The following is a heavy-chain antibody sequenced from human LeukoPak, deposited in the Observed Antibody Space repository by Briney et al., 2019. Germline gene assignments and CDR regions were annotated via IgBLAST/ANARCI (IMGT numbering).Heavy chain of an antibody. CDR2: INPNSGGT. J-gene: IGHJ4*02. CDR3: ARGRGDILTGYYIYYFDY. Sequence: GASVKVSCKASGYTFTGYYMHWVRQAPGQGLEWMGWINPNSGGTNYAQKFQGRVTMTRDTSISTAYMELSRLRSDDTAVYYCARGRGDILTGYYIYYFDYWGQGTLVTVSS. D-gene: IGHD3-9*01. CDR1: GYTFTGYY. V-gene: IGHV1-2*02.